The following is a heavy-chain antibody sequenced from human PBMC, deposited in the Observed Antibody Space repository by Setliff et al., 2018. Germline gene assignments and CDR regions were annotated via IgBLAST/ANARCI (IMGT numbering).Heavy chain of an antibody. V-gene: IGHV4-38-2*01. CDR3: ARGITGNYNFWSGYYNYYYYYMGV. CDR1: GYSIGYSIGSGHY. J-gene: IGHJ6*03. D-gene: IGHD3-3*01. CDR2: VYHRGST. Sequence: SETLSLTCAVSGYSIGYSIGSGHYWGWIRQPPGKGLEWIGSVYHRGSTYYNPSLESRVTISVDTSKNQFSMKLSSVTAADTAVYYCARGITGNYNFWSGYYNYYYYYMGVWGKGTTVTVSS.